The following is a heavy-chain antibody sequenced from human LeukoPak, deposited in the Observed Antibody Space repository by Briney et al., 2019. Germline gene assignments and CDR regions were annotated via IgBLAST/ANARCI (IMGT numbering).Heavy chain of an antibody. CDR2: IYYSGRT. Sequence: PSETLSLTCTVSGGSISSYYCSWIRQPPGKGLEWIGYIYYSGRTNYNPSLKSRVTMSVDTSKNQFSLKLSSVTAADTAFYYCAGGPTRYYFDYWGQGTLVTVSS. J-gene: IGHJ4*02. D-gene: IGHD5-12*01. CDR3: AGGPTRYYFDY. CDR1: GGSISSYY. V-gene: IGHV4-59*01.